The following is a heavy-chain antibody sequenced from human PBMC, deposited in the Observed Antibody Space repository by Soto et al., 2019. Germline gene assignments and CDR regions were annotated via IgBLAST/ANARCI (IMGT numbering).Heavy chain of an antibody. CDR2: ITGDSSYT. Sequence: GGSLRLSCATSEFKFTDYAMNWVRQATGKRLEWVSSITGDSSYTYYADSVKGRFTISRDNANNSLYLEMNSLGGEDTAIYYCSRDFIYDILTEGFDPWGQGTLVTVSS. V-gene: IGHV3-21*01. CDR3: SRDFIYDILTEGFDP. D-gene: IGHD3-9*01. J-gene: IGHJ5*02. CDR1: EFKFTDYA.